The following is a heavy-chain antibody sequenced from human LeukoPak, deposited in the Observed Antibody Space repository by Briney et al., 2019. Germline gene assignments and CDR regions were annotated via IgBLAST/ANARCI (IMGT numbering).Heavy chain of an antibody. CDR1: GGSISSSNW. CDR3: ARGEFVRVRYYGSGSYPTDTYYFDY. V-gene: IGHV4-4*02. CDR2: IYHSGST. Sequence: SETLSLTCAVSGGSISSSNWWSWVRQPPGKGLEWIGEIYHSGSTNYNPSLKSRVTISVDTSKNQFSLKLSSVTAADTAVYYCARGEFVRVRYYGSGSYPTDTYYFDYWGQGTLVTVSS. J-gene: IGHJ4*02. D-gene: IGHD3-10*01.